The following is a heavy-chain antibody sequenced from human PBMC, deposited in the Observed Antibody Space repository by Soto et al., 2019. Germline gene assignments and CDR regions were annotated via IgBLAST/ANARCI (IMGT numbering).Heavy chain of an antibody. V-gene: IGHV3-23*01. CDR2: ISGSGGST. D-gene: IGHD2-21*02. Sequence: GSLRLSCAVSGFMVSSYAMTWVRQAPGKGLEWVSSISGSGGSTYYSDSVRGRFTISRDNSKKMLYLEMNSLKGDDTAVYYCAKDGSWGDHYYFDNWGQGTLVTVSS. J-gene: IGHJ4*02. CDR3: AKDGSWGDHYYFDN. CDR1: GFMVSSYA.